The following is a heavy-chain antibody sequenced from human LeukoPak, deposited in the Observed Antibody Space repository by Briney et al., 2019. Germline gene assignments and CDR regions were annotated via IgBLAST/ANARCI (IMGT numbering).Heavy chain of an antibody. D-gene: IGHD6-13*01. CDR2: INPSGIST. V-gene: IGHV1-46*01. CDR3: ASRPAAGMLGFDP. J-gene: IGHJ5*02. Sequence: ASVKVSCKASEYTFTSYYMHWVRQAPGQGLEWMGIINPSGISTSYAQKFQGRVTMTRDMSTSTVYMELSSLRSEDTAVYYCASRPAAGMLGFDPWGQGTLVTVSS. CDR1: EYTFTSYY.